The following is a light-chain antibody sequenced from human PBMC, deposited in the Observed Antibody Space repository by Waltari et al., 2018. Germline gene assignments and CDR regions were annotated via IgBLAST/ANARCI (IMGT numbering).Light chain of an antibody. CDR1: QGISSY. J-gene: IGKJ1*01. Sequence: IQLTQSPSSLSASVGARVTITCRASQGISSYLAWYQQKPVEAPKLLSYAASTLQNWVPSRLSGSGSGTDFTLTISSLQPEDFATYYCQQLNSYPSWTFGQGTKVEIK. V-gene: IGKV1-9*01. CDR2: AAS. CDR3: QQLNSYPSWT.